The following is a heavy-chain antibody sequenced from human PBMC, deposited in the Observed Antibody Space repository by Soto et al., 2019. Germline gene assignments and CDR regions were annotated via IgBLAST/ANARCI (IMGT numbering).Heavy chain of an antibody. Sequence: GGSLRLSCAASGFTFSSYSMNWVRQAPGKGLEWVSSISSSSSYIYYADSVKGRFTISRDNAKNTLYLQMNNLRAEDTAVYYCAKHLIGGRLQSPFDPWGQGTQVTVSS. CDR2: ISSSSSYI. CDR1: GFTFSSYS. J-gene: IGHJ5*02. CDR3: AKHLIGGRLQSPFDP. D-gene: IGHD3-22*01. V-gene: IGHV3-21*04.